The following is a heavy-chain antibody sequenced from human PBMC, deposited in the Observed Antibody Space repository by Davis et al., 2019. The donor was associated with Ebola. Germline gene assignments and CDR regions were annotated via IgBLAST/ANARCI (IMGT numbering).Heavy chain of an antibody. Sequence: PSETLSLTCTVSGYSISSGYYWSWIRQHPGKGLEWIGYIYYSGSTYYNPSLKSRVTISVDTSKNQFSLKLSSVTAADTAVYYCARARFREFPFDYWGQGTLVTVSS. D-gene: IGHD3-10*01. J-gene: IGHJ4*02. V-gene: IGHV4-31*03. CDR2: IYYSGST. CDR3: ARARFREFPFDY. CDR1: GYSISSGYY.